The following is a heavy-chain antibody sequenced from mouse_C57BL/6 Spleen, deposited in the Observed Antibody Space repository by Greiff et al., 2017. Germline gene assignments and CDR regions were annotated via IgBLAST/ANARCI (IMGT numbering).Heavy chain of an antibody. CDR1: GYTFTSYW. J-gene: IGHJ4*01. CDR2: INPSNGGN. Sequence: QVQLQQPGTELVKPGASVKLSCKASGYTFTSYWMHWVKQRPGQGLEWIGNINPSNGGNNYNEKFKSKATLTVDKSSSTAYMQLSSLTSEDSAVYYCARFPGPYYAMDYWGQGTSVTVSS. CDR3: ARFPGPYYAMDY. V-gene: IGHV1-53*01. D-gene: IGHD4-1*01.